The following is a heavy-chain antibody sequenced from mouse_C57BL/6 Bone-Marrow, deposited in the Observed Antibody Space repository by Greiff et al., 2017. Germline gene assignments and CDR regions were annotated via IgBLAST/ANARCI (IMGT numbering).Heavy chain of an antibody. CDR2: IDPSDSYT. CDR1: GYTFTSYW. D-gene: IGHD1-1*01. Sequence: QVQLQQPGAELVKPGASVKLSCKASGYTFTSYWMQWVKQRPGQGLEWIGEIDPSDSYTNYNQKFKGKATLTVDISSSTAYMQLSSLTSEDSAVYYCARPYYYGFAYWGQGTLVTVSA. J-gene: IGHJ3*01. CDR3: ARPYYYGFAY. V-gene: IGHV1-50*01.